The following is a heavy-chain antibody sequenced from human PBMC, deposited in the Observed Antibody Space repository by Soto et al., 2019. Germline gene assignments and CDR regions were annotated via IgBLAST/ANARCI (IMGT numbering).Heavy chain of an antibody. Sequence: SETLSLTCTVSGGSISGSSYYWGWIRQPPGKGLEWIGSVYYSGCTYYSPSLKSRVTISVDTSKNQFSLKLNSVTAADTAVYYCARADSSGVDHTLYYYYGMDVWGQGTTVTVSS. CDR3: ARADSSGVDHTLYYYYGMDV. J-gene: IGHJ6*02. D-gene: IGHD3-22*01. CDR1: GGSISGSSYY. CDR2: VYYSGCT. V-gene: IGHV4-39*01.